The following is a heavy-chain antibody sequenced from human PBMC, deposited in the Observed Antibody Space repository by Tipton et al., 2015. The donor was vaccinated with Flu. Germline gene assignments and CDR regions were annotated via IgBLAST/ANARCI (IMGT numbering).Heavy chain of an antibody. J-gene: IGHJ4*02. V-gene: IGHV4-59*01. D-gene: IGHD6-6*01. Sequence: LRLSCTVSGGSIRGYYWNWIRQFPGKGLEWIGFVYYTGSTNYKSSLKSRVTISTDTSTNQVSLKMNSVIAADTAVYYCAREGRREQLALDYWGQGTLVTVSS. CDR3: AREGRREQLALDY. CDR1: GGSIRGYY. CDR2: VYYTGST.